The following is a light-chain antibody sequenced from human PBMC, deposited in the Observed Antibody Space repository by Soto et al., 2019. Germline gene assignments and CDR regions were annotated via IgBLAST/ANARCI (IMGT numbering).Light chain of an antibody. CDR1: QSVSSSY. J-gene: IGKJ5*01. CDR3: QQHNNWPT. Sequence: EIVLTQSPGTLSLPPGERATLSCRASQSVSSSYLAWYQQKPGQAPRLLIYGASSRATGIPDRFSGSGSGTDFTLTISSLEPEDFAVYFCQQHNNWPTFGQGTRLEIK. V-gene: IGKV3D-20*02. CDR2: GAS.